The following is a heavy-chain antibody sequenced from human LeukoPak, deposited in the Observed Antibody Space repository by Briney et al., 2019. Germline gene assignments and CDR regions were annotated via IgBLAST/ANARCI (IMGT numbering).Heavy chain of an antibody. CDR1: GYTFTGYY. Sequence: ASVKVSCKASGYTFTGYYMHWVRQAPGQGLEWMGWINPNSGGTNYAQKFQGRVTMTRDTSISTAYMELSRLRSDDTAVYYCARVRATRGAYYFDHWGQGTLVTVSS. D-gene: IGHD1-26*01. CDR3: ARVRATRGAYYFDH. CDR2: INPNSGGT. J-gene: IGHJ4*02. V-gene: IGHV1-2*02.